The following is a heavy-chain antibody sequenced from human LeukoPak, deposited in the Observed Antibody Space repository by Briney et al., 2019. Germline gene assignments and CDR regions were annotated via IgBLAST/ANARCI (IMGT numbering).Heavy chain of an antibody. CDR2: IYYMGST. D-gene: IGHD3-22*01. CDR3: ALSRGGYYDSSGPSWASDI. Sequence: SQTRSLTCTVAGRSISSYYWNWIRQPPGKGLEWIGFIYYMGSTNYSPSVKSRVTISIDTSKNQFSLKLSSVTAADTAVYYCALSRGGYYDSSGPSWASDIWGQGTMVTVSS. CDR1: GRSISSYY. J-gene: IGHJ3*02. V-gene: IGHV4-59*01.